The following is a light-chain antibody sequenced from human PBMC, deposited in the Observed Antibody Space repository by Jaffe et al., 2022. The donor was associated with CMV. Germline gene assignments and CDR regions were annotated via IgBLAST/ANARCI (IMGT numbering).Light chain of an antibody. CDR1: SSDVGGYNY. CDR2: LVT. V-gene: IGLV2-8*01. CDR3: TSYAGNNILM. J-gene: IGLJ3*02. Sequence: QSALTQPPSASGSPGQSVTISCTGTSSDVGGYNYVSWYQQHPGKAPKLMIYLVTERPSGVPDRFSGSKSGNTASLTVSGLQAEDEADYYCTSYAGNNILMFGGGTKLTVL.